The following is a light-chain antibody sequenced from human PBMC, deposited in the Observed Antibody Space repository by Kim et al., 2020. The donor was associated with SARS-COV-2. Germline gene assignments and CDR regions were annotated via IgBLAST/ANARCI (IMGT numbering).Light chain of an antibody. CDR2: DVS. Sequence: ASGGDRITITCQASEDIRNHLNWFEQKPGKAPKLLIYDVSTLERGVPTRFSGGISGTDYTFTISSLQPEDIATYFCQQYEDLPYTFGRGTKLEI. CDR3: QQYEDLPYT. J-gene: IGKJ2*01. CDR1: EDIRNH. V-gene: IGKV1-33*01.